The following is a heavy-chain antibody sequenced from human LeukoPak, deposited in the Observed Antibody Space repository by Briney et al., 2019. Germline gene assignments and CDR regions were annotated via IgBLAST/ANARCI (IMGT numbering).Heavy chain of an antibody. CDR2: IIPIFGTA. CDR1: GGTFSSYA. Sequence: SVKVSCTASGGTFSSYAISWVRQAPGQGLEWMGRIIPIFGTANYAQKFQGRVTITTDESTSTAYMELSSLRSEDTAVYYCARHTYSYGYNLDYWGQGTLVTVSS. J-gene: IGHJ4*02. D-gene: IGHD5-18*01. CDR3: ARHTYSYGYNLDY. V-gene: IGHV1-69*05.